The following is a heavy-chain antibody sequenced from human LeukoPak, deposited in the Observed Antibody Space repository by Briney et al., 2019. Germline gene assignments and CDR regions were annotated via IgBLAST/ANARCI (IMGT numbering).Heavy chain of an antibody. J-gene: IGHJ4*02. CDR3: ARGGTWPTYSDY. D-gene: IGHD5-12*01. CDR2: INHSGST. Sequence: PSETLSLTCGVYGGSFSGYYWSWIRQPPGKGLEWIGEINHSGSTNRNPSLKSRVTISVDTSKNQFSLKLTSVTAADTAVFYCARGGTWPTYSDYWGQGILVTVSS. V-gene: IGHV4-34*01. CDR1: GGSFSGYY.